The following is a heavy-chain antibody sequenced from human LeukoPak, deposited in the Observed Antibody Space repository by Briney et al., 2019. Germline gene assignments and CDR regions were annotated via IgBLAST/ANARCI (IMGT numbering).Heavy chain of an antibody. CDR1: GGSISSSSYY. V-gene: IGHV4-39*01. D-gene: IGHD2-15*01. CDR3: AGDSTHIVVGFDY. Sequence: SETLSLTCTVSGGSISSSSYYWGWIRQPPGKGLEWIGSIYYSGSTYYNPSLKSRVTISVDTPKNQFSLKLSSVTAADTAVYYCAGDSTHIVVGFDYWGQGTLVTVSS. J-gene: IGHJ4*02. CDR2: IYYSGST.